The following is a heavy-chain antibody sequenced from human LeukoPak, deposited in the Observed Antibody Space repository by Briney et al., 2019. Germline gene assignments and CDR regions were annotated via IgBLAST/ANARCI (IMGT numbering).Heavy chain of an antibody. Sequence: PGGSLRLSCAASGFTFSNYNMNWVRQAPGKGLEWVSSFSYSSNYIYYADSVKGRFIISRDNAKNSLYLQMNSLRDEDTAVYYCARGVIYWGQGTLVTVSS. J-gene: IGHJ4*02. D-gene: IGHD2-21*01. V-gene: IGHV3-21*01. CDR2: FSYSSNYI. CDR1: GFTFSNYN. CDR3: ARGVIY.